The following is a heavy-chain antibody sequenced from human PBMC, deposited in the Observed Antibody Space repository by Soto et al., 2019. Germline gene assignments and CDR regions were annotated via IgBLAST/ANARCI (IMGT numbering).Heavy chain of an antibody. Sequence: GGSLRLSCAASGFTFSSYAMSWVRQAPGKGLEWVSAISGSGGSTYYADSVKGRFTISRDNSKNTLYLQMNSLRAEDTAVYYCAKVVEPEQLVGYSDYWGQGTLVTVSS. CDR1: GFTFSSYA. J-gene: IGHJ4*02. CDR2: ISGSGGST. V-gene: IGHV3-23*01. CDR3: AKVVEPEQLVGYSDY. D-gene: IGHD6-6*01.